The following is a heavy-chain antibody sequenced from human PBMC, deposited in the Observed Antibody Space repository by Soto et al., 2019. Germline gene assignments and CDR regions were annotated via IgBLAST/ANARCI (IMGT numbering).Heavy chain of an antibody. V-gene: IGHV3-7*01. D-gene: IGHD2-15*01. CDR1: GFTFSSYW. J-gene: IGHJ6*03. CDR3: ARDEGYCSGGSCQSEYYYYYMDV. Sequence: GGSLRLSCAASGFTFSSYWMSWVRQAPGKGLEWVANIKQDGSEKYYVDYVKGRFTISRDNAKNSLYLQMNNLRAEDTAVYYCARDEGYCSGGSCQSEYYYYYMDVWGKGTTVTVSS. CDR2: IKQDGSEK.